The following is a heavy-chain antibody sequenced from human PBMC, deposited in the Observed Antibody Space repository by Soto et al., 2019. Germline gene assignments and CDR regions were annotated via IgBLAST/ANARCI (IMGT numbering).Heavy chain of an antibody. CDR1: GFSLRTHGVG. Sequence: QITLKESGPALVKPTQTLTLTCTFSGFSLRTHGVGVGWFRQPPGTALEWLALIYWNDDQRYSPSLRGRLTITKDTSKNQVVLTMTNMGPVDRATYYWAHEVPSTRNWFDPWGQGTLVTVSS. V-gene: IGHV2-5*01. CDR2: IYWNDDQ. D-gene: IGHD2-2*01. CDR3: AHEVPSTRNWFDP. J-gene: IGHJ5*02.